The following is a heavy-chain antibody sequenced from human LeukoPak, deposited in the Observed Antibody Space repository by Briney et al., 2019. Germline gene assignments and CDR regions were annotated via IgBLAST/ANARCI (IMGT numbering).Heavy chain of an antibody. Sequence: GGSLRLSCAASGFTVSGNYMNWVRQAPGKGLEWVSVIYSGGTTYYADSVKGRFTISRDNSKNTLYLQLNSLRVEDTAVYYCARGPDVAVAGASDYWGQGTLVTVSS. CDR1: GFTVSGNY. CDR3: ARGPDVAVAGASDY. J-gene: IGHJ4*02. V-gene: IGHV3-66*01. D-gene: IGHD6-19*01. CDR2: IYSGGTT.